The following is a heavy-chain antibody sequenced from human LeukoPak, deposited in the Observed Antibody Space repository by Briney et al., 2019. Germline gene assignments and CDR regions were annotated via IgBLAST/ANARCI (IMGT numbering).Heavy chain of an antibody. J-gene: IGHJ4*02. CDR1: GFTFRSYW. Sequence: GGSLRLSCAASGFTFRSYWMSWVRQAPGKGLEWVANIKQDGSEKYYVDSVKSRFTISRDNAKNSLYLQMNSLRAEDTAVYYCAREHYYGSGSYYNGYWGQGTLVTVSS. CDR3: AREHYYGSGSYYNGY. V-gene: IGHV3-7*04. D-gene: IGHD3-10*01. CDR2: IKQDGSEK.